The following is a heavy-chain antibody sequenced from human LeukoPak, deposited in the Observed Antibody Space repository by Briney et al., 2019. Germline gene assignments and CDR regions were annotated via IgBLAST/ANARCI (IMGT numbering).Heavy chain of an antibody. J-gene: IGHJ4*02. CDR1: GYTFTGYY. CDR3: ARNIGDSGYYDY. D-gene: IGHD3-22*01. CDR2: INPNSGGT. V-gene: IGHV1-2*04. Sequence: ASVKVSCKASGYTFTGYYMHWVRQAPGQGLEWMGWINPNSGGTNYAQKFQGWVTMTRDTSISTAYMDLSSLRSDDTAVYYCARNIGDSGYYDYWGQGTLVTVYS.